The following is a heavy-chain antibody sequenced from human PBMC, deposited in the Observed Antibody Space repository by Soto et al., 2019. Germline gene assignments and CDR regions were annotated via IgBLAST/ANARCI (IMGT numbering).Heavy chain of an antibody. CDR3: ARVETFPPYYYHGMDV. CDR2: IIPIFGTA. V-gene: IGHV1-69*01. CDR1: GGTFSSYA. J-gene: IGHJ6*02. Sequence: QVQLVQSGAEVKKPGSSVKVSCKASGGTFSSYAISWERQAPGQGLEWMGGIIPIFGTANYAQKFQGTVTITADEPTSTADMGLSSLRSEDTAVYYCARVETFPPYYYHGMDVWGQGTTVTVSS.